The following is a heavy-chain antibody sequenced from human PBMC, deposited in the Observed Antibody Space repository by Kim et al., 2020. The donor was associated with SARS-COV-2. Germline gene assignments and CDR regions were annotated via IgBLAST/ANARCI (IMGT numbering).Heavy chain of an antibody. J-gene: IGHJ6*02. CDR1: GFSFGSYT. CDR3: ARDRDPYGLDV. Sequence: GGSLRLSCAASGFSFGSYTMNWVRQAPGKGLEWVSSISSRSTHLYYSDSVRGRFTISRDNTRSSLFLQMNNLTVDDTGLYYCARDRDPYGLDVWGQGTTVTVSS. V-gene: IGHV3-21*01. CDR2: ISSRSTHL.